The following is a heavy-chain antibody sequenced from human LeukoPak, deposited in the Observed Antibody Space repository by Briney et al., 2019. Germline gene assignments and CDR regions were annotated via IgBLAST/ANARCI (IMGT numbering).Heavy chain of an antibody. Sequence: PSETLSLTCTVSGGSISSGGYYWSWIRQHPGKGLEWIGYIYYSGSTYYNPSLKSRVTISVDTSKNQFSLKLSSVTAADTAVYYCARAASGTMGDMYIDYWGQGTLAAVSS. J-gene: IGHJ4*02. V-gene: IGHV4-31*03. CDR2: IYYSGST. CDR1: GGSISSGGYY. CDR3: ARAASGTMGDMYIDY. D-gene: IGHD2-21*02.